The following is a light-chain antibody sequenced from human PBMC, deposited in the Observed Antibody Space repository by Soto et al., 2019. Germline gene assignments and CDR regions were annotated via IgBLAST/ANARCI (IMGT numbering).Light chain of an antibody. CDR2: SPS. CDR3: QQYGNSSPIT. CDR1: QRVTSNS. V-gene: IGKV3-20*01. Sequence: EIVLTQSPGTLSLSPGERATLSCRASQRVTSNSLAWYQQKSGQAPRLVFYSPSYRATCIPERFSGSGSGTDFNITISSLETDDFEVDFCQQYGNSSPITCGQGTGLEIK. J-gene: IGKJ5*01.